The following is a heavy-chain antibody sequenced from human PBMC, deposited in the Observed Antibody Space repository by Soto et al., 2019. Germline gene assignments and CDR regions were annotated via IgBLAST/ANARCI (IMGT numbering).Heavy chain of an antibody. CDR2: ISAYNGNT. D-gene: IGHD5-18*01. CDR1: GYTFTSYG. Sequence: QVQLVQSGAEVKKPGASVKVSCKASGYTFTSYGISWVRQAPGQGLEWMGWISAYNGNTNYAQKLQGRVTMTTDTSTSTAYMELRSLRSDDTAVYYCARDPRDGDTAMVGWLDPWGQGTLVTVSS. CDR3: ARDPRDGDTAMVGWLDP. J-gene: IGHJ5*02. V-gene: IGHV1-18*04.